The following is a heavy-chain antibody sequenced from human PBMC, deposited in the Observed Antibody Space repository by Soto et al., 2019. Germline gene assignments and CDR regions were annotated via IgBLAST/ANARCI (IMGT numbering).Heavy chain of an antibody. V-gene: IGHV3-11*01. CDR3: ARDTRGSSSWYYYYGMDV. J-gene: IGHJ6*02. CDR2: ISSSGSPI. Sequence: QASVKGLELDSGISSSGSPIYYADSVKGRFTTSRDNAKNSLYLQMNSLRAEDTAVYYCARDTRGSSSWYYYYGMDVWGQGTTVTVPS. D-gene: IGHD6-13*01.